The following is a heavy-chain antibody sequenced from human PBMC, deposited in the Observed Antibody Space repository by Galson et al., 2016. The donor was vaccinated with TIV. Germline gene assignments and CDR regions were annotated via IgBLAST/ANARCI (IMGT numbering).Heavy chain of an antibody. J-gene: IGHJ3*02. CDR3: ARDRLGAKRAFDI. D-gene: IGHD3-16*01. CDR1: GYTFTSHT. Sequence: SVKVSCKASGYTFTSHTMHWVRRAPGQRLEWMGWINVGNGNTKYVQKFKGRVTITSDTSARIAYMELSTLTSEDTAMYYCARDRLGAKRAFDIWGQGTLVTVYS. CDR2: INVGNGNT. V-gene: IGHV1-3*01.